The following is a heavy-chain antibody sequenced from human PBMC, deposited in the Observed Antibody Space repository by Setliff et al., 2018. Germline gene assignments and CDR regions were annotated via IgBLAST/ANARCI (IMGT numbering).Heavy chain of an antibody. J-gene: IGHJ4*02. CDR1: GGTFRADG. Sequence: SVKVSCKASGGTFRADGFSWVRQAPGQGLEWMGRIIPVFRTANYAQKFRGRVTITADEVARTAYMELSTLRSEDTAVYYCARDTRDKYDSSGYNLSLDSWGQGSLVTVSS. CDR2: IIPVFRTA. V-gene: IGHV1-69*13. D-gene: IGHD3-22*01. CDR3: ARDTRDKYDSSGYNLSLDS.